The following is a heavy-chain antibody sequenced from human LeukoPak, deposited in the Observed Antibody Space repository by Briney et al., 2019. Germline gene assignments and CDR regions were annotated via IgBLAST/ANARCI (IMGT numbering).Heavy chain of an antibody. Sequence: PGGSLGLSCAASGFTVSSNYMSWFRQARGKVLEWVSVIYTGGSTYYADSVKGRFTISRDNSKNTLYLQMNSLRAEDTAVYYCARDPLYYGPSDYWGQGTLVTVSS. CDR3: ARDPLYYGPSDY. J-gene: IGHJ4*02. D-gene: IGHD3-10*01. CDR2: IYTGGST. V-gene: IGHV3-53*01. CDR1: GFTVSSNY.